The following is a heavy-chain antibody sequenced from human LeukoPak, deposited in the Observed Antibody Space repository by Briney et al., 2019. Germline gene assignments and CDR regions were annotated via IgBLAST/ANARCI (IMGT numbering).Heavy chain of an antibody. Sequence: SETLSLTCTVSGGSISSYYWSWIRQPPGKGLEWIGYIYYSGSTNYNPSLKSRVTISVDTSKNQFSLKLSSVTAADTAVYYCARVYCGGDCYALQEDYYYGMDVWGQGTTVTVSS. CDR3: ARVYCGGDCYALQEDYYYGMDV. V-gene: IGHV4-59*01. D-gene: IGHD2-21*02. J-gene: IGHJ6*02. CDR1: GGSISSYY. CDR2: IYYSGST.